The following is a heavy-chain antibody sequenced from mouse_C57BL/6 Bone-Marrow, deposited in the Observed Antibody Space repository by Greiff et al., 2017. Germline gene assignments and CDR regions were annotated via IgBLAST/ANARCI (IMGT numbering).Heavy chain of an antibody. D-gene: IGHD1-1*01. V-gene: IGHV1-55*01. CDR1: GYTFTSYW. CDR3: ARGTTVVARGFAY. CDR2: IYPGSGST. J-gene: IGHJ3*01. Sequence: QVQLQQPGAELVKPGASVKMSCKASGYTFTSYWITWVKQRPGQGLEWIGDIYPGSGSTNYNEKFKSKATLTVDTSSSTAYMQLSSLTSEDSAVYYCARGTTVVARGFAYWGQGTLVTVSA.